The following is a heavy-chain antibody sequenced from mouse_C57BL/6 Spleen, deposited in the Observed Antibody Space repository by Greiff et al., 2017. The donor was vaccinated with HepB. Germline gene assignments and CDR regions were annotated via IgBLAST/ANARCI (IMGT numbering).Heavy chain of an antibody. CDR3: ARPLYYYGSSPMDY. Sequence: QVQLKQPGAELVMPGASVKLSCKASGYTFTSYWMHWVKQRPGQGLEWIGEIDPSDSYTNYNQKFKGKSTLTVDKSSSTAYMQLSSLTSEDSAVYYCARPLYYYGSSPMDYWGQGTSVTVSS. D-gene: IGHD1-1*01. CDR2: IDPSDSYT. CDR1: GYTFTSYW. J-gene: IGHJ4*01. V-gene: IGHV1-69*01.